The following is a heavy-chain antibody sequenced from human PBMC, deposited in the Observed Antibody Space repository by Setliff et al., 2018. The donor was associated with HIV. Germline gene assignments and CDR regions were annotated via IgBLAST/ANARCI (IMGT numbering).Heavy chain of an antibody. CDR1: GYTFTSFD. CDR3: ALPYCGGGNCWSSASLPPAGWFDP. V-gene: IGHV1-8*01. D-gene: IGHD2-15*01. CDR2: MNPNSGNS. J-gene: IGHJ5*02. Sequence: ASVKVSCKASGYTFTSFDINWVRQATGQGLEWMGWMNPNSGNSGFAQKFQGRVTMTRNSSISTAYMELSSLRFDDTAVYYCALPYCGGGNCWSSASLPPAGWFDPWGQGTLVTVSS.